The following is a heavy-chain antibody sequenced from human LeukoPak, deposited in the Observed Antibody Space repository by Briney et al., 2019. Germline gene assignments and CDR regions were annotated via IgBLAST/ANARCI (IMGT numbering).Heavy chain of an antibody. CDR1: GDSVNSGAYY. Sequence: SQTLSLTCTVSGDSVNSGAYYWSWLRQPAGKEPEWIGRIYPLETTNYNPSLKSRVAISVDTSKNQFSLKLSSVTAADTAVYYCAREIVAGLGVSFDIWGQGTMVTVSS. J-gene: IGHJ3*02. V-gene: IGHV4-61*02. D-gene: IGHD6-19*01. CDR3: AREIVAGLGVSFDI. CDR2: IYPLETT.